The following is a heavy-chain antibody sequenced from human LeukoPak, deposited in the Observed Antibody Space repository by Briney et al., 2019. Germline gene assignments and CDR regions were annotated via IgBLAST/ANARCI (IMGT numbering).Heavy chain of an antibody. CDR2: INPNSGGT. J-gene: IGHJ3*02. D-gene: IGHD6-19*01. V-gene: IGHV1-2*02. CDR1: GYTFTDYY. CDR3: ARPYSSGWYDAFDI. Sequence: ASVKVSCKASGYTFTDYYMHWVRQAPGQGLEWMGWINPNSGGTNYAQKFQGRVTMTRDTSISTAYMELSRLRSDDTAVYYCARPYSSGWYDAFDIWGQGTMVTVSS.